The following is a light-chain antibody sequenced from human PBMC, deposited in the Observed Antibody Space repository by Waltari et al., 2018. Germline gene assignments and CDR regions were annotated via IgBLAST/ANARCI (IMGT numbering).Light chain of an antibody. J-gene: IGLJ2*01. CDR3: QSYDSSLTGYVV. CDR2: ANN. Sequence: QSVLTQPPSVSGAPGQRVTISCTGSSSNIGAGYDVHWYQVLPGTAPKLLISANNIRPSGCPDRFSGSKSGTSASLAITGLQAEDEADYYCQSYDSSLTGYVVFGGGTKLTVL. CDR1: SSNIGAGYD. V-gene: IGLV1-40*01.